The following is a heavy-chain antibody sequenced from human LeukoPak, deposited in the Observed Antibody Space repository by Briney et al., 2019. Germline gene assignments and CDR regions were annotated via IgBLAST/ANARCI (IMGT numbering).Heavy chain of an antibody. CDR1: GFTVSGTH. V-gene: IGHV3-53*01. D-gene: IGHD3-16*01. Sequence: GGSLRLSCAASGFTVSGTHTSWVRQAPGKGLEWVSAMYTGGTTYYADSVKGRFTICRDTSRNTLFLHMSSLRADDTAVYYCAKDEATSGGGLASWGQGTLV. J-gene: IGHJ4*02. CDR3: AKDEATSGGGLAS. CDR2: MYTGGTT.